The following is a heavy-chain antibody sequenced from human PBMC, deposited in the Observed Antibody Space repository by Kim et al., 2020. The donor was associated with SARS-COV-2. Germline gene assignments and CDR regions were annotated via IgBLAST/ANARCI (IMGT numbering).Heavy chain of an antibody. D-gene: IGHD1-26*01. CDR2: IYYSGST. Sequence: SETLSLTCTVSGGSISSGGYYWSWIRQHPGKGLEWIGYIYYSGSTYYNPSLKSRVTISVDTSKNQFSLKLSSVTAADTAVYYCARDRVSGSYDRLFDYWGQGTLVTVSS. V-gene: IGHV4-31*03. J-gene: IGHJ4*02. CDR1: GGSISSGGYY. CDR3: ARDRVSGSYDRLFDY.